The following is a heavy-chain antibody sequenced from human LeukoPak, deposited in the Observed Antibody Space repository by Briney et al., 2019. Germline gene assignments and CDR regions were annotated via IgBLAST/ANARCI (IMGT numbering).Heavy chain of an antibody. D-gene: IGHD3-16*02. Sequence: PSETLSLTCAVYGGSFSGYYWSWIRQPPGKGLVWIGYIYYSGSTNYNPSLKSRVTISVDTSKNQFSLKLSSVTAADTAVYYCARGYDYVWGSYRYPFDYWGQEPWSPSPQ. CDR3: ARGYDYVWGSYRYPFDY. CDR1: GGSFSGYY. J-gene: IGHJ4*01. V-gene: IGHV4-59*01. CDR2: IYYSGST.